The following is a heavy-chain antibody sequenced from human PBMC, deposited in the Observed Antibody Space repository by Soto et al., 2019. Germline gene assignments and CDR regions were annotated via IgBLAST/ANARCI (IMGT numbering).Heavy chain of an antibody. Sequence: PVGSLRLSCAASGFTFSSYAMSWVRQAPGKGLEWVSAISGSGGSTYYADSVKGRFTISRDNSKNTLYLQMNSLRAEDTAVYYCAKGEGYYYYYGMDVCGQRTTVTVSS. CDR2: ISGSGGST. V-gene: IGHV3-23*01. J-gene: IGHJ6*02. CDR1: GFTFSSYA. CDR3: AKGEGYYYYYGMDV.